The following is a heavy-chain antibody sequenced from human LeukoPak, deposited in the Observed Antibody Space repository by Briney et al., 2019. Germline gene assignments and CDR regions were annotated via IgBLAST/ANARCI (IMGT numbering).Heavy chain of an antibody. J-gene: IGHJ1*01. CDR1: GYTFTSYD. Sequence: ASVKVSCKASGYTFTSYDISWVRQATGQRLEWMGWMNPNSGNTGYAQKFQGRATMTRNTSISTAYMELSSLRSEDTAVYYCARGLRDSSGREYFQHWGQGTLVTVSS. CDR3: ARGLRDSSGREYFQH. D-gene: IGHD3-22*01. V-gene: IGHV1-8*01. CDR2: MNPNSGNT.